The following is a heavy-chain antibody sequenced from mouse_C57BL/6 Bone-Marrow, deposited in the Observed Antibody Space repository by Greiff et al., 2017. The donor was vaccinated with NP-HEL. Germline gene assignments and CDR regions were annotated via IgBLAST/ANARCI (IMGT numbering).Heavy chain of an antibody. CDR3: TTMGAFAY. CDR1: GFNIKDDY. V-gene: IGHV14-4*01. CDR2: IDPENGDT. J-gene: IGHJ3*01. Sequence: VQLQQSGAELVRPGASVKLSCTASGFNIKDDYMHWVKQRPEQGLEWIGWIDPENGDTEYASKFQGKATITSDTSSKTAYLQLSSLTSEDTAVYYCTTMGAFAYWGQGTLVTVSA.